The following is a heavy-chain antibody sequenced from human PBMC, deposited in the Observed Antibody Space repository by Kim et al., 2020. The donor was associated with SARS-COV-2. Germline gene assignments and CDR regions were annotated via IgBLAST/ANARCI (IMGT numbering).Heavy chain of an antibody. J-gene: IGHJ4*02. CDR2: IYYSGST. CDR1: GGSVSSGNY. CDR3: ARAPTMVRRFYY. D-gene: IGHD3-10*01. Sequence: SETLSLTCTVSGGSVSSGNYWSWIRQPPGKGLEWIGYIYYSGSTNYNPSLKSRVTISVDTSKNQFSLKLSSVTAADTAVYYCARAPTMVRRFYYWGQGTLVTVSS. V-gene: IGHV4-61*01.